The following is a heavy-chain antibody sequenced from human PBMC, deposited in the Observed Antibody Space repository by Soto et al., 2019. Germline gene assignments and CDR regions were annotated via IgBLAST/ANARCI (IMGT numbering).Heavy chain of an antibody. CDR1: GGSISSGDYY. D-gene: IGHD1-20*01. V-gene: IGHV4-30-4*01. CDR2: IYYSGSA. Sequence: QVQLQESGPGLVKPSQTLSLTCTVSGGSISSGDYYWSWIRQPPGKGLEWIGHIYYSGSAYYKSSLKSRVTISVDTSKNQFSLKVSSVTDADTAVYYCVRDVTGTPNWFDSWGQGTLVTVSS. J-gene: IGHJ5*01. CDR3: VRDVTGTPNWFDS.